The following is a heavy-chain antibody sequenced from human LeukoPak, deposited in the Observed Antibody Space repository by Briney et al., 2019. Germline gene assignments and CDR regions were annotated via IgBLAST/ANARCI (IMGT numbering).Heavy chain of an antibody. D-gene: IGHD3-10*01. CDR3: ARARVVRGVIIWDFDC. Sequence: ASVKVSCKASGGTFSSYAISWVRQAPGQGLEWMGGIIPIFGTANYAQKFQGRVTITADESTSTAYMELGSLRSEDTAVYYCARARVVRGVIIWDFDCWGQGTLVTVSS. V-gene: IGHV1-69*13. J-gene: IGHJ4*02. CDR2: IIPIFGTA. CDR1: GGTFSSYA.